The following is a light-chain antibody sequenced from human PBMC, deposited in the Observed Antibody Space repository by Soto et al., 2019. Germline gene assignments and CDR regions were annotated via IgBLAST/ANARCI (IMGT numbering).Light chain of an antibody. V-gene: IGLV2-14*03. J-gene: IGLJ1*01. CDR1: SGDIGSYNR. Sequence: QSALTQPASVSGSPGQSITISCTGTSGDIGSYNRVSWYQQHPGKAPKLIIYEVNNRPSGVSNRFSGSKSVNTASLTISGLQAEDEADYYCSSHSSSSAYYVFGTGTKLTVL. CDR3: SSHSSSSAYYV. CDR2: EVN.